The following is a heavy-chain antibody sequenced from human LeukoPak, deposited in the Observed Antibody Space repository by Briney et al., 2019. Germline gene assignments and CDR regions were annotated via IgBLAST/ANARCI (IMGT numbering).Heavy chain of an antibody. D-gene: IGHD2-2*01. CDR3: ARDLADCSSTSRQSY. CDR2: INPSGGST. Sequence: ASVKVSCKASGYTFTSNYMHWVRQAPGQGLEWMGIINPSGGSTSYAQKFQGRVTTTRDMSTSTVYMDLSSLRSEDTAVYYCARDLADCSSTSRQSYWGQGTLVTVSS. CDR1: GYTFTSNY. V-gene: IGHV1-46*01. J-gene: IGHJ4*02.